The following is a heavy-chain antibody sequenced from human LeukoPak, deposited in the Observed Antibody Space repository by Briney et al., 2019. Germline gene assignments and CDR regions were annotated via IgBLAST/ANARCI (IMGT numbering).Heavy chain of an antibody. CDR1: GYTFTGYY. V-gene: IGHV1-2*02. CDR3: ARDSTMAGPEGIDY. D-gene: IGHD5-24*01. CDR2: INPNSGGT. J-gene: IGHJ4*02. Sequence: GASVKVSCKASGYTFTGYYFHWVRQAPGQGLGWMGWINPNSGGTNYAQKFQGRVTMTRDTSSSTVYMELSRLTSDDTAVYYCARDSTMAGPEGIDYWGQGTLVTVSS.